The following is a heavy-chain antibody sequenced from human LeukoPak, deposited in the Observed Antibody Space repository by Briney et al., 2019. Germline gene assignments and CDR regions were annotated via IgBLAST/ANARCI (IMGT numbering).Heavy chain of an antibody. Sequence: GGSLRLSCAASGFTFSSYSMNWVRQAPGKGLEWVSSISSSSSYIYYADSVKGRFTISRDNAKNSLYLQMNSLRAEDTAVYYCAKDSPMYSSSYYFDYWGQGTLVTVSS. CDR2: ISSSSSYI. V-gene: IGHV3-21*04. D-gene: IGHD6-13*01. CDR1: GFTFSSYS. J-gene: IGHJ4*02. CDR3: AKDSPMYSSSYYFDY.